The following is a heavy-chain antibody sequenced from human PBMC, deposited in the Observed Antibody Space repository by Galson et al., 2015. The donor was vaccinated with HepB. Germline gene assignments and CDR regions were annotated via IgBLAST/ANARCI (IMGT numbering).Heavy chain of an antibody. D-gene: IGHD4-17*01. CDR1: GGSISSFY. Sequence: LSLTCTVAGGSISSFYWTWIRQSPGKGLEWIGYIYYSGYSNYSPSLKSRVSISIDTSKSQFSLNLKSVTAADTAVYYCARGRGDYVNAFDIWGQGTMVTVSS. CDR3: ARGRGDYVNAFDI. CDR2: IYYSGYS. V-gene: IGHV4-59*01. J-gene: IGHJ3*02.